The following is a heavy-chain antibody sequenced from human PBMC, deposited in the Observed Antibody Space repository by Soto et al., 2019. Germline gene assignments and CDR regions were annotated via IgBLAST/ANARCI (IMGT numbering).Heavy chain of an antibody. CDR2: MNPNSGNT. Sequence: ASVKVSCKASGYTFTSYDINWVRQATGQGLEWMGWMNPNSGNTGYAQKFQGRVTMTRDTSISTAYMELRSLRSDDTAVYYRARVRSITAAGTGDYWGQGTVVTVSS. D-gene: IGHD6-13*01. J-gene: IGHJ4*02. V-gene: IGHV1-8*01. CDR1: GYTFTSYD. CDR3: ARVRSITAAGTGDY.